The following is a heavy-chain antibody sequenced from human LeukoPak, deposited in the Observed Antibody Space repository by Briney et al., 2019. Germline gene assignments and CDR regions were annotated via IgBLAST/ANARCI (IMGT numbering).Heavy chain of an antibody. V-gene: IGHV3-21*01. CDR1: GFTVSSNY. CDR3: ARDDILTGLFDY. D-gene: IGHD3-9*01. CDR2: ISSSSSYI. Sequence: GGSLRLSCAASGFTVSSNYMSWVRQAPGKGLEWVSSISSSSSYIYYADSVKGRFTISRDNAKNSLYLQMNSLRAEDTAVYYCARDDILTGLFDYWGQGTLVTVSS. J-gene: IGHJ4*02.